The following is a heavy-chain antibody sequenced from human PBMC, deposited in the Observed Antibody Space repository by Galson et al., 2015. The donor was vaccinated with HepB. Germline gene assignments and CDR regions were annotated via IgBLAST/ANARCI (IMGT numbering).Heavy chain of an antibody. CDR2: IWYDGSNK. V-gene: IGHV3-33*01. Sequence: SLRLSCAASGFTFSSYGMHWVRQAPGKGLEWVAVIWYDGSNKYYADSVKGRFTISRDNSKNTLYLQMNSLRAEDTAVYYCARDADRGTLQFGPSYYMDVWGKGTTVTVSS. CDR3: ARDADRGTLQFGPSYYMDV. J-gene: IGHJ6*03. D-gene: IGHD3-16*01. CDR1: GFTFSSYG.